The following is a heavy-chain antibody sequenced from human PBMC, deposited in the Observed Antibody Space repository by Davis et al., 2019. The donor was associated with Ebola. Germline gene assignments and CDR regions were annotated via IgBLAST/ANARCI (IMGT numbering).Heavy chain of an antibody. CDR2: IYHSGST. D-gene: IGHD5-24*01. CDR1: GDSISTGGYS. V-gene: IGHV4-30-2*01. J-gene: IGHJ4*02. CDR3: ARAPLGYNYFDY. Sequence: PSETLSLTCAVSGDSISTGGYSWSWIRQPPGKGLEWIGYIYHSGSTYYNPSLKSRVAISLDRYKNQFSLKLNSVTAADTAVYFCARAPLGYNYFDYWGQGTLVTVSS.